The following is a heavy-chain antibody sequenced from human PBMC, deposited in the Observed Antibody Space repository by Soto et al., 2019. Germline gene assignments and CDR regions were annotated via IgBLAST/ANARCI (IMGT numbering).Heavy chain of an antibody. CDR2: IYYSGST. V-gene: IGHV4-31*03. Sequence: QVQLQESGPGLVKPSQTLSLTCTVSGGSISSGGYYWSWIRRHPGKGLEWIGYIYYSGSTYSNPSLKSRVTISVDTSKNQFSLKLSSVTAADTAVYYCATGEGIAGTDLDYWGQGTLVTVSS. J-gene: IGHJ4*02. CDR1: GGSISSGGYY. CDR3: ATGEGIAGTDLDY. D-gene: IGHD6-13*01.